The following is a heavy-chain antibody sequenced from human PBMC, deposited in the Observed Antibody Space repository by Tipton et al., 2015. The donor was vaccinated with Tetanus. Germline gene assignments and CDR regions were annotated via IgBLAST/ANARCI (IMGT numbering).Heavy chain of an antibody. V-gene: IGHV4-4*08. CDR3: ARGRGRGDFWSGPIYYYGMDV. CDR1: GGSISSYY. CDR2: IYTSGST. Sequence: LRLSCTVSGGSISSYYWSWIRQPPGKGLEWIGYIYTSGSTNYNPSLKSRVTMSVDTSKNQFSLKLSSVTAADTAVYYCARGRGRGDFWSGPIYYYGMDVWGQGTTVTVSS. D-gene: IGHD3-3*01. J-gene: IGHJ6*02.